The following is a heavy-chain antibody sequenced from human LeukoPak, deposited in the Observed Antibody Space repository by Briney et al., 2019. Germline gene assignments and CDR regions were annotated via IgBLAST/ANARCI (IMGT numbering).Heavy chain of an antibody. CDR1: GGSISNYY. CDR3: ARDFGAGSYRYGMDV. V-gene: IGHV4-4*07. CDR2: IYTSGTT. J-gene: IGHJ6*02. D-gene: IGHD3-10*01. Sequence: SETLSLTCTVSGGSISNYYWNWIRQLAGKGLEWIGRIYTSGTTNYNPSLKSRVSMSVDTSKNQFSLKLSSVTAADTAVYYCARDFGAGSYRYGMDVWGQGTTVTVSS.